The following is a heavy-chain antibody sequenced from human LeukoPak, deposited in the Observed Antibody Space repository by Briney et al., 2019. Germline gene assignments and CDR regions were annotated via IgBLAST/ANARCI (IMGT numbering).Heavy chain of an antibody. J-gene: IGHJ4*02. Sequence: GGSLRLSCTASGFTFSNYGMSWVRQAPGKGLEWVSAISGSGGSTYYADSVKGRFTISRDKSKNTLYLQVNSLRAEDTAVYYCAKTDQWLAPYYFDSWGQGTLVTVSS. CDR1: GFTFSNYG. D-gene: IGHD6-19*01. V-gene: IGHV3-23*01. CDR3: AKTDQWLAPYYFDS. CDR2: ISGSGGST.